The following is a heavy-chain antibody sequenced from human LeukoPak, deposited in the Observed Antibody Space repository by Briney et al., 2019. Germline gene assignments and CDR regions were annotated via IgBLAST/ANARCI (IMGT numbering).Heavy chain of an antibody. J-gene: IGHJ4*02. Sequence: GGSLRLSCAASGFTVSSNYMSWVRQAPGKGLEWVSVIYSGGSTYYADSVKGRFTISRDNSKNTLYLQMNSLRAEDTAVYYCARVPSGYDSGLDYWGQGTLVTVPS. CDR3: ARVPSGYDSGLDY. V-gene: IGHV3-53*01. D-gene: IGHD5-12*01. CDR1: GFTVSSNY. CDR2: IYSGGST.